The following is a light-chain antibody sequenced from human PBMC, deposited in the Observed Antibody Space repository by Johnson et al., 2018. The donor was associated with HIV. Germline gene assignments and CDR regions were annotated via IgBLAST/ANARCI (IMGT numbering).Light chain of an antibody. V-gene: IGLV1-51*01. Sequence: QSVLTQPPSVSAAPGQKVTISCSGSSSNIGNNYVSWYQQLPGTAPKLLIYDNNKRPSGIPDRFSGSKSGKSATLGFTGLQTGDEADYYCGTWDSSLSAFYVFGTGTKVTVL. J-gene: IGLJ1*01. CDR2: DNN. CDR1: SSNIGNNY. CDR3: GTWDSSLSAFYV.